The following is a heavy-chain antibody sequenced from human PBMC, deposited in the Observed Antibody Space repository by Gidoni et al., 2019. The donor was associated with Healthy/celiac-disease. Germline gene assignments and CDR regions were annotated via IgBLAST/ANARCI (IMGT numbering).Heavy chain of an antibody. CDR3: ASSTVTRYYYYGMDV. Sequence: QVQLVESGGGVVQPGRSLRLSCAASGFTFCSYAMHWVRQAPGKGLEWVAVISYDGSNKYYADSVKGRFTISRDNSKNTLYLQMNSLRAEDTAVYYCASSTVTRYYYYGMDVWGKGTTVTVSS. V-gene: IGHV3-30-3*01. CDR1: GFTFCSYA. J-gene: IGHJ6*04. D-gene: IGHD4-17*01. CDR2: ISYDGSNK.